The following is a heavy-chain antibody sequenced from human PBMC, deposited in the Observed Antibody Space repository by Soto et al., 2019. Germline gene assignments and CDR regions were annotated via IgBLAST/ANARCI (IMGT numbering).Heavy chain of an antibody. Sequence: PGGSLRLSCAASGFTFSNYGISWVRQAPGKGLEWVANIKQDGSEKYYVASVKRRFTISRDNAKNSMYLQMNSLRAEDTAVYYCATGILIGVAVDWGQGPPVTLS. CDR1: GFTFSNYG. CDR3: ATGILIGVAVD. D-gene: IGHD3-3*01. CDR2: IKQDGSEK. J-gene: IGHJ4*02. V-gene: IGHV3-7*01.